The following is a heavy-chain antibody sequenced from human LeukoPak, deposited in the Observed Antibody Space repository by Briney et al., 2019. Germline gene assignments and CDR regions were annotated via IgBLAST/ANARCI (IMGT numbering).Heavy chain of an antibody. CDR3: ARRGANSGSYSHFDL. J-gene: IGHJ2*01. V-gene: IGHV4-59*01. Sequence: SETLSLTCTVSGGSISSSYWSWIRQPPGKGLEWIGHIYYSGSPNYNPSLKSRVTISVDTSKNQFSLKLSSVTAADTAVYYCARRGANSGSYSHFDLWGRGTLVTVSS. CDR1: GGSISSSY. CDR2: IYYSGSP. D-gene: IGHD1-26*01.